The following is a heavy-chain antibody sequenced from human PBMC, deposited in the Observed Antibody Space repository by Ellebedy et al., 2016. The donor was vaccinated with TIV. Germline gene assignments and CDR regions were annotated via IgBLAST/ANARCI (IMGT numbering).Heavy chain of an antibody. V-gene: IGHV3-64D*06. CDR3: VKGVIAVAGNFDY. CDR2: IRGNGGST. Sequence: GESLKISCSASGFTFSSYAMHWVRQAPGKGLEYVSAIRGNGGSTYYADSVKGRFTISRDNSKNTLYLQMSSLRAEDTAVYYCVKGVIAVAGNFDYWGQGTLVTVSS. J-gene: IGHJ4*02. D-gene: IGHD6-19*01. CDR1: GFTFSSYA.